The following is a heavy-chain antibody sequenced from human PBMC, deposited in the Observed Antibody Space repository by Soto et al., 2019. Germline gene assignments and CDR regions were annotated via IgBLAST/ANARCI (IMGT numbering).Heavy chain of an antibody. CDR3: ATTRGLAVGGSFDY. D-gene: IGHD3-10*01. J-gene: IGHJ4*02. CDR1: GGSITRRSSY. V-gene: IGHV4-39*01. Sequence: SETLSLTCIVSGGSITRRSSYWAWIRQPPGKGLEWVGTFYDGNTYHNPSLRSRITIAVDTSKNQFSLKLNSVAAADTAFYYCATTRGLAVGGSFDYWGQGMLVT. CDR2: FYDGNT.